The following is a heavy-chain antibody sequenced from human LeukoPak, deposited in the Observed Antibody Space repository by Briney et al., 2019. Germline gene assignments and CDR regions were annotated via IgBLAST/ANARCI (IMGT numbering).Heavy chain of an antibody. CDR3: VRDRGYSTFDY. D-gene: IGHD3-22*01. J-gene: IGHJ4*02. V-gene: IGHV3-7*03. CDR2: INLDGSEI. Sequence: GSLRLSCEASGFVFGHSWMSWVRQAPGKGLEWVANINLDGSEINYLDSLTGRLTISRDSAKDSLYLQMNGLRAEDTAVYFCVRDRGYSTFDYWGQGTLVTVSS. CDR1: GFVFGHSW.